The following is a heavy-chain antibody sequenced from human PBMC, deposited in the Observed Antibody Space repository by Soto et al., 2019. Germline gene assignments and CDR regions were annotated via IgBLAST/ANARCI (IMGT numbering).Heavy chain of an antibody. V-gene: IGHV4-39*01. CDR2: IYYSGST. J-gene: IGHJ6*02. CDR1: GGSISSSSYY. CDR3: ARAGGYSSSWYGYYYYGMDV. Sequence: SETLSLTCTVSGGSISSSSYYWGWIRQPPGKGLEWIGSIYYSGSTYYNPSLKSRVTISVDTSKNQFSLKLSSVTAADTAVYCCARAGGYSSSWYGYYYYGMDVWGQGTTVTVSS. D-gene: IGHD6-13*01.